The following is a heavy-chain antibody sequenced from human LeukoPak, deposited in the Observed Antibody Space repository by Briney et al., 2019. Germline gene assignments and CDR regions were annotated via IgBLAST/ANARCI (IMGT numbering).Heavy chain of an antibody. CDR2: ISWNSGSI. J-gene: IGHJ3*02. V-gene: IGHV3-9*01. D-gene: IGHD6-19*01. CDR3: AKDVGIAVAWEAFDI. CDR1: GFTFDDYA. Sequence: GRSLRLSCAASGFTFDDYAMHWVRQAPGKGLEWVSGISWNSGSIGYADSVKGRFTISRDNAKNSLYLQMNSLRAEDTALYYCAKDVGIAVAWEAFDIWGQGTMVTVSS.